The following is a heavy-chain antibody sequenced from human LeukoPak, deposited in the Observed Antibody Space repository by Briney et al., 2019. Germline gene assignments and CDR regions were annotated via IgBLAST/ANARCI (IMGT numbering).Heavy chain of an antibody. D-gene: IGHD3-9*01. V-gene: IGHV4-61*02. CDR2: IDTSGST. Sequence: SETLSLTCTVSGGSISSGTYYWTWIRQPAGKGLEWIGRIDTSGSTNYNPSLRGRVTISLDTSKNQFSLKLSSVTAVDTAMYYCTRSIDKRLPRYFYYYYMDVWGKGTTVTISS. J-gene: IGHJ6*03. CDR3: TRSIDKRLPRYFYYYYMDV. CDR1: GGSISSGTYY.